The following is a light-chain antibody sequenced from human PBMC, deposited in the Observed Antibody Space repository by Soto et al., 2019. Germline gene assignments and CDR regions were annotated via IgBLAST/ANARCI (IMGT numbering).Light chain of an antibody. CDR3: QQYDNSPFT. J-gene: IGKJ5*01. V-gene: IGKV3-20*01. CDR2: GAS. Sequence: IVLTQSPGTLSLSPGEGATLSCRASQRVSNSFLAWYQHKPGQAPRLLMYGASSRATGIPERFSGSGSGTDFTLSISRLAPEDFELYYCQQYDNSPFTFGQGTRLEIK. CDR1: QRVSNSF.